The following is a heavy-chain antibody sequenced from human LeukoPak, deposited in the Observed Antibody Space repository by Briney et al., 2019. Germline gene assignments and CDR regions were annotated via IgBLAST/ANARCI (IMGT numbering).Heavy chain of an antibody. V-gene: IGHV1-2*02. CDR3: ARSPHILTGENFDY. Sequence: ASVKVTCKASGGTFSSYAISWVRQAPGQGLEWMGWINPNGGDTNYAQKFQDRVSMTRDTSISTAYMHLSRLRSADTAVYYCARSPHILTGENFDYWGQGTLLTVSS. D-gene: IGHD3-9*01. J-gene: IGHJ4*02. CDR1: GGTFSSYA. CDR2: INPNGGDT.